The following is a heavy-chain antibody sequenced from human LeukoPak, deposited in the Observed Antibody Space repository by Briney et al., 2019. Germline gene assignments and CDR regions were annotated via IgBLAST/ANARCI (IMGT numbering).Heavy chain of an antibody. Sequence: SETLSLTCTVSGGSISSYYWSWIRQPPGKGLEWIGYIYTSGSTNYNPSLKSRVTISVDTSKNQFSLKLSSVTAADPAVYYCARHEFDSPLWFDPWGQGTLVTVSS. CDR2: IYTSGST. J-gene: IGHJ5*02. CDR1: GGSISSYY. V-gene: IGHV4-4*09. D-gene: IGHD1-14*01. CDR3: ARHEFDSPLWFDP.